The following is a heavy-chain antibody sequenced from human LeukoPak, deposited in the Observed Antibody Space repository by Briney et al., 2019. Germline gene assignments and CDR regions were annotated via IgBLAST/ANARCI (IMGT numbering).Heavy chain of an antibody. CDR2: ISSSGGNT. D-gene: IGHD3-3*01. V-gene: IGHV3-23*01. CDR1: GFTFSNYA. J-gene: IGHJ3*02. CDR3: AKDLMVIIVSGALDI. Sequence: GGSLRLSCAASGFTFSNYAMSWVRQAPGKGLEWVSAISSSGGNTYYADSVKGRFTISRDNSKNTLNLQMNSLRAEDTAVYYCAKDLMVIIVSGALDIWGQGTMVTASS.